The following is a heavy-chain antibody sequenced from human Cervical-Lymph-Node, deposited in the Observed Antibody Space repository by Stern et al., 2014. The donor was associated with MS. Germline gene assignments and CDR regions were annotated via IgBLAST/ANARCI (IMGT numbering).Heavy chain of an antibody. Sequence: VQLVESGPGLVKPSETLSVTCSVSGGSVRNSNYYWSWIRQPPGKGLEWIESVAHSAHTLNSPSHKTRVAMPVETSQNRVSLRLLSVTAADTAVYFCARDLSSVMDVWGQGTTVTVSS. J-gene: IGHJ6*02. CDR1: GGSVRNSNYY. V-gene: IGHV4-39*01. CDR2: VAHSAHT. CDR3: ARDLSSVMDV. D-gene: IGHD6-6*01.